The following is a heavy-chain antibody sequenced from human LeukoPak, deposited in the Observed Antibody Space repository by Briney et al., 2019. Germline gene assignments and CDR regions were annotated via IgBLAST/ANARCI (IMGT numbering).Heavy chain of an antibody. V-gene: IGHV4-4*07. CDR3: ARDRYYYDSSGYYSPDY. Sequence: PSETLSLTCTVSGGPISSYYWSWIRQPPGKGLEWIGRIHTSGSTNYNPSLKSRVTMSVDTSKNQFSLKLSSVTVADTAVYYCARDRYYYDSSGYYSPDYWGQGTLVTVSS. D-gene: IGHD3-22*01. CDR1: GGPISSYY. J-gene: IGHJ4*02. CDR2: IHTSGST.